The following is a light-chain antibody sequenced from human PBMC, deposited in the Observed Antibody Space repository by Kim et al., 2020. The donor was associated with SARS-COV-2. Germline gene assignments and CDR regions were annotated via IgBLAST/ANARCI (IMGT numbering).Light chain of an antibody. Sequence: DIQMTQSPSTLSASVGDRVTITCRASQSISSWLAWYQQKPGKAPGLLIYKASRLESGVPSRFSGSGSGTEFALTISSLQPDDFATYYCQQYNSYSRTFGQGTKVDIK. CDR3: QQYNSYSRT. V-gene: IGKV1-5*03. CDR1: QSISSW. J-gene: IGKJ1*01. CDR2: KAS.